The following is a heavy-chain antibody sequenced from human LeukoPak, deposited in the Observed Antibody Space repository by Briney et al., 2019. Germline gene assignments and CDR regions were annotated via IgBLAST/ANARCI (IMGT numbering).Heavy chain of an antibody. CDR2: INPHSGGT. D-gene: IGHD2-2*01. J-gene: IGHJ4*02. CDR1: GYTFTGNY. Sequence: GASVKVSCKASGYTFTGNYVHWVRQAPGQGLEWMGWINPHSGGTKYAQRFQGRVTMTRDTSITTAYMELSRLRSDDTAVYYCATNLIHCTGTTCYWGYFDYWGQGTLVTVSS. V-gene: IGHV1-2*02. CDR3: ATNLIHCTGTTCYWGYFDY.